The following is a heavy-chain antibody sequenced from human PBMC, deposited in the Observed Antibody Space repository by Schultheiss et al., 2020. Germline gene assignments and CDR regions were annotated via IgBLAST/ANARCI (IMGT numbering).Heavy chain of an antibody. CDR2: IYTSGST. J-gene: IGHJ5*02. D-gene: IGHD5/OR15-5a*01. Sequence: SQPLSLTCTVSGGSISSGRYYWSWIRQPAGKGLEWIGRIYTSGSTNYNPSLKSRVTMSVDTSKNQFSLKLSSVTAADTAVYYCARDLSVSVGPNWFDPWGQGTLVTGYS. CDR1: GGSISSGRYY. V-gene: IGHV4-61*02. CDR3: ARDLSVSVGPNWFDP.